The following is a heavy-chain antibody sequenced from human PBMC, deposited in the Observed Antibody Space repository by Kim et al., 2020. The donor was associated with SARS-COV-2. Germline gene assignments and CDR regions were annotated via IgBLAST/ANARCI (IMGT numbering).Heavy chain of an antibody. CDR1: GFTFSSYG. D-gene: IGHD1-26*01. Sequence: GGSLRLSCAASGFTFSSYGMHWVRQAPGKGLEWVAVISYDGSNKYYADSVKGRFTISRDNSKNTLYLQMNSLRAEDTAVYYCAKGRGIVGARPYDYWGQGTLVTVSS. CDR3: AKGRGIVGARPYDY. CDR2: ISYDGSNK. V-gene: IGHV3-30*18. J-gene: IGHJ4*02.